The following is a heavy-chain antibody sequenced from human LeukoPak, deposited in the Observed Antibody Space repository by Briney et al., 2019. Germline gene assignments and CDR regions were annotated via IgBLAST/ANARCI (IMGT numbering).Heavy chain of an antibody. J-gene: IGHJ4*02. CDR1: GFTFSSYG. V-gene: IGHV3-30*03. CDR3: AGDENTTVAAAGLTLDY. D-gene: IGHD6-13*01. CDR2: ISYDGSNK. Sequence: GSLRLSCAASGFTFSSYGMHWVRQAPGKGLEWVAVISYDGSNKYYADSVKGRFTISRDNSKNTLYLQMNSLRAEDTAVYYCAGDENTTVAAAGLTLDYWGQGTLVTGSS.